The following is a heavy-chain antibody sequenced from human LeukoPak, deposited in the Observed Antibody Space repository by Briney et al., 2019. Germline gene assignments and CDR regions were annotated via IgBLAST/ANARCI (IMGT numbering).Heavy chain of an antibody. CDR3: ARDKALTTSYGMDV. CDR2: ISVSNGNT. Sequence: ASVKVSCKASGYTFTTSAITWVRQAPGQGLEWMGWISVSNGNTKYAQKFQGRVTITSDTSANTVNMELTSLRSEDTAVYFCARDKALTTSYGMDVWGQGTTVTVSS. V-gene: IGHV1-18*01. D-gene: IGHD2/OR15-2a*01. CDR1: GYTFTTSA. J-gene: IGHJ6*02.